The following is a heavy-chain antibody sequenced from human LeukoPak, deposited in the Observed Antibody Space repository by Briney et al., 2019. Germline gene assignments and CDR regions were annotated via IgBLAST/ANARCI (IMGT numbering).Heavy chain of an antibody. D-gene: IGHD3-22*01. CDR1: GGSISSYH. V-gene: IGHV4-4*07. CDR3: ARASLNYDSSGYYYPPAFDY. J-gene: IGHJ4*02. Sequence: SETLSLTCTVSGGSISSYHWSWIRQPAGKGLEWIGRIYTSGSTNYNPSLKSRVTMSVDTSKNQFSLKLSSVTAADTAVYYCARASLNYDSSGYYYPPAFDYWGQGTLVTVSS. CDR2: IYTSGST.